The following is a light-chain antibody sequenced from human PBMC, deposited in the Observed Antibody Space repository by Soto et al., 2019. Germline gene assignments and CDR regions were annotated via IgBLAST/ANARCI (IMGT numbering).Light chain of an antibody. Sequence: QSALTQPRSVSGSPGQSVTISCTGTSSDVGGYNYVSWYQQHPGKAPKLMIYDVSKRPSGVPDRFSGSKSGNTASLNISGLQAEDEADYYCCSFAATNTYVFGTGAKLTVL. V-gene: IGLV2-11*01. CDR3: CSFAATNTYV. J-gene: IGLJ1*01. CDR2: DVS. CDR1: SSDVGGYNY.